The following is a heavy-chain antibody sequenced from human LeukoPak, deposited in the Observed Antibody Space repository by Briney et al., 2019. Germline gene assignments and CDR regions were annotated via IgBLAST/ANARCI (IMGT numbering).Heavy chain of an antibody. CDR1: GYTFTGYY. V-gene: IGHV1-2*02. CDR2: INPNSGGT. J-gene: IGHJ6*03. CDR3: ARANKAWELRNYYYYYMDV. Sequence: ASVKVSCKASGYTFTGYYMHWVRQAPGQGLEWMGWINPNSGGTNYAQKLQGRVTMTRDTHISTAYMELSRLRSDDTAVYYCARANKAWELRNYYYYYMDVWGKGTTVTVSS. D-gene: IGHD1-26*01.